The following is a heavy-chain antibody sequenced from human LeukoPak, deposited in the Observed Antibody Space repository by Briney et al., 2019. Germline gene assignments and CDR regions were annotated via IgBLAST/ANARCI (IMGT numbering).Heavy chain of an antibody. D-gene: IGHD3-10*01. J-gene: IGHJ5*02. V-gene: IGHV1-2*02. CDR3: ARARFGELFNGFDP. CDR2: INPNSGGT. CDR1: GYTFTGYY. Sequence: GASVKVSCKASGYTFTGYYMHWVRQAPGQGLEWMGWINPNSGGTNYAQKFQGRVTMTRDTSISTAYMELSRLRSDDTAVYYCARARFGELFNGFDPWGQGTLVTVSS.